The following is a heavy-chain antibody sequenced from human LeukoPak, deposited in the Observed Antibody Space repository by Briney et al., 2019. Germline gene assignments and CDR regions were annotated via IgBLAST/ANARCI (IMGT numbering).Heavy chain of an antibody. Sequence: RPSETLSLTCAVYGGSFSGYYWSWIRKPPGKGLEWIGEINHSGSTNYNPSLKSRVTISVDTSKNQFSLKLSSVTAADTAVYYCARGLRISGAPYGYWGQGTLVTVSS. J-gene: IGHJ4*02. CDR3: ARGLRISGAPYGY. V-gene: IGHV4-34*01. D-gene: IGHD2-15*01. CDR2: INHSGST. CDR1: GGSFSGYY.